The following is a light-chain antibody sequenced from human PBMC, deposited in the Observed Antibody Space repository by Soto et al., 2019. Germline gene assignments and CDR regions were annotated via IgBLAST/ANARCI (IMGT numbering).Light chain of an antibody. CDR3: QSTDSSGAWV. Sequence: SYELTQPPSVSVSPEQTARITCSGDAFPKQYAFWFQQKPGQAPVLVMYKDSQRPSGIPARFSGSSSGTTATLTISGVQAEDEADYYCQSTDSSGAWVFGGGTKVTVL. CDR2: KDS. J-gene: IGLJ3*02. V-gene: IGLV3-25*02. CDR1: AFPKQY.